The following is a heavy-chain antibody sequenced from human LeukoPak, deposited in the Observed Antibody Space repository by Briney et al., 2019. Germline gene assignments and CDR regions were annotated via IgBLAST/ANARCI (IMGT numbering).Heavy chain of an antibody. V-gene: IGHV3-23*01. CDR2: ISGSGGST. D-gene: IGHD2-2*01. Sequence: PGGSLRLSCAGSGFIVSSNYMSWVRQAAGKGLEWVSAISGSGGSTYYADSVKGRFTISRDNSKNTLYLQMNSLRAEDTAVYYCAKDMRIVVPAVDAFDIWGQGTMVTVSS. CDR3: AKDMRIVVPAVDAFDI. J-gene: IGHJ3*02. CDR1: GFIVSSNY.